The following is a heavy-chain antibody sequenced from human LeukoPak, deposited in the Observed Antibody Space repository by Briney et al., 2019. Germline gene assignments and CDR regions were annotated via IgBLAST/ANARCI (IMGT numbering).Heavy chain of an antibody. D-gene: IGHD7-27*01. CDR2: ITTGSTDI. CDR1: GFTFSTYN. V-gene: IGHV3-21*06. Sequence: GGSLRLSCAASGFTFSTYNMNWIRQAPGKELEWVSSITTGSTDIYYADSLKGRFTISRDDAKNSVYLQMNSLRVEDTAVYYCARDLPGVPIDHWGQGILVTVSS. J-gene: IGHJ4*02. CDR3: ARDLPGVPIDH.